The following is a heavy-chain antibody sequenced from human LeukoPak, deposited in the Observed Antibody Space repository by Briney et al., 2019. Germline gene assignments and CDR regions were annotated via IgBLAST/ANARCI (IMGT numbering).Heavy chain of an antibody. CDR2: IIPIFGTA. Sequence: ASVKVPCKASGGTFSSYAISWVRQAPGQGLEWMGGIIPIFGTANYAQKFQGRVTITTDESTSTAYMELSSLRSEDTAVYYCSYYYDSSGYLSACVYWCQGTLVTVSS. CDR3: SYYYDSSGYLSACVY. D-gene: IGHD3-22*01. J-gene: IGHJ4*02. V-gene: IGHV1-69*05. CDR1: GGTFSSYA.